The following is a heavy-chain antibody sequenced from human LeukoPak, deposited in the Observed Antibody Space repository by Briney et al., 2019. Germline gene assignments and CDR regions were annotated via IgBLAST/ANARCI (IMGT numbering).Heavy chain of an antibody. CDR1: GGSISSSSYY. V-gene: IGHV4-39*07. Sequence: SETLSLTCSVSGGSISSSSYYWGWIRQPPGKGLERIGSIYYSGSTYYNPSLKSRVTISVDTSKNQFSLKLSSVTAADTAVYYCARGYGRYFDYWGQGTLVTVSS. CDR2: IYYSGST. CDR3: ARGYGRYFDY. D-gene: IGHD5-18*01. J-gene: IGHJ4*02.